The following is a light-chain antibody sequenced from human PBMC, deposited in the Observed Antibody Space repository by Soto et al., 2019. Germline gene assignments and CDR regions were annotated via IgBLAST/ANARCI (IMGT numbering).Light chain of an antibody. Sequence: DIQMTQSPATLYAYVGDIVTITCWASQSISSWLAWYQQKPGKAPKLLIYKASSLESGVPSRFSGSGSGTEFTLTISSLQPDDFATYYCQQYNSYSRTFGQGTKVDIK. CDR1: QSISSW. V-gene: IGKV1-5*03. J-gene: IGKJ1*01. CDR3: QQYNSYSRT. CDR2: KAS.